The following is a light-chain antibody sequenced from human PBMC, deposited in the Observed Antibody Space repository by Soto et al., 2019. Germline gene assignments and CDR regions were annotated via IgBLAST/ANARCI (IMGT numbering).Light chain of an antibody. CDR3: QQYGGSPWA. J-gene: IGKJ1*01. Sequence: VLTQSPGTLSLSPGERATLSCRASQSVRGDYLAWYQQRPGQAPRLLIYGASSRATGIPDRFSGSWSGTDFTLTISRLEPEDFAVYYCQQYGGSPWAFGPGTKVEI. CDR2: GAS. V-gene: IGKV3-20*01. CDR1: QSVRGDY.